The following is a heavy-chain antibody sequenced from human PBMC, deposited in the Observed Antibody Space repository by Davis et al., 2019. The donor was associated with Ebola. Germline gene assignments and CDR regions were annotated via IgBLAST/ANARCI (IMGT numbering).Heavy chain of an antibody. Sequence: GESLKISCAASGFTVSSNFMNWVRQAPGKGLEWVSGIYSGDNTYYADSVKGRFTISRDNSKNTLYLQMNSLRAEDTAVYYCARVTIFGVVTAWGQGTLVTVSS. J-gene: IGHJ5*02. CDR2: IYSGDNT. CDR3: ARVTIFGVVTA. CDR1: GFTVSSNF. V-gene: IGHV3-66*01. D-gene: IGHD3-3*01.